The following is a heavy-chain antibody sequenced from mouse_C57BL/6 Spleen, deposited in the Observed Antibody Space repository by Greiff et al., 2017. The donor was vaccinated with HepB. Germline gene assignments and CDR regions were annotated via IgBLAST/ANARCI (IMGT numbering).Heavy chain of an antibody. CDR2: INPNNGGT. CDR3: ASWGGYYVRYVDV. V-gene: IGHV1-26*01. J-gene: IGHJ1*03. D-gene: IGHD2-3*01. CDR1: GYTFTDYY. Sequence: EVQLQQSGPELVKPGASVKISCKASGYTFTDYYMNWVKQSHGKSLEWIGDINPNNGGTSYNQKFKGKATLTVDKSSSTAYLERRRLTSEDSAVYYWASWGGYYVRYVDVWGTGTTVTVAS.